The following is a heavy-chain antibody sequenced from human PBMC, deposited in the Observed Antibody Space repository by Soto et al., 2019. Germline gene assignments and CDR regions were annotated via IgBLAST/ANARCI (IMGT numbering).Heavy chain of an antibody. J-gene: IGHJ4*02. CDR3: ARGPYYVYSSSWYSFDY. D-gene: IGHD6-13*01. V-gene: IGHV3-13*01. Sequence: GGSLRLSCAASGFTFSSYDMHWVRQATGKGLEWVSAIGTAGDTYYPGSVKGRFTISRENAKNSLYLQMNSLRAGDTAVYYCARGPYYVYSSSWYSFDYWGQGTLVTVSS. CDR1: GFTFSSYD. CDR2: IGTAGDT.